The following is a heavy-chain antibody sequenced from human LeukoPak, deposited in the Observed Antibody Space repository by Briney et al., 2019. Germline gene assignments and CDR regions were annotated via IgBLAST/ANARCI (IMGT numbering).Heavy chain of an antibody. CDR1: GGSISSYY. CDR2: IYYSGST. V-gene: IGHV4-59*01. D-gene: IGHD4-11*01. Sequence: SETLSLTCTVSGGSISSYYWSWIRQPPGKGLEWIGYIYYSGSTNYNPSLKSRVTISVDTSKNQFSLKLSSVTAADTAAYYCARIDYSNFDYWGKGTLVTVFS. CDR3: ARIDYSNFDY. J-gene: IGHJ4*02.